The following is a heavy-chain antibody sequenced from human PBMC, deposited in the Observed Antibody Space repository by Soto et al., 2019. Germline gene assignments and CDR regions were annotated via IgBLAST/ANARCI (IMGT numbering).Heavy chain of an antibody. CDR3: ARSPRRVGGKWYLYY. D-gene: IGHD2-15*01. CDR1: GDSFTSSNW. V-gene: IGHV4-4*02. CDR2: ILHTGHT. Sequence: QVQLQESGPGLVKPSGTLSLTCGVSGDSFTSSNWWTWVRQPPGKGLEWIGDILHTGHTDYSPSLRSRVTISIDTSKKEFSLNLTSVTATDTAVYYCARSPRRVGGKWYLYYWGQGALVTVSS. J-gene: IGHJ4*02.